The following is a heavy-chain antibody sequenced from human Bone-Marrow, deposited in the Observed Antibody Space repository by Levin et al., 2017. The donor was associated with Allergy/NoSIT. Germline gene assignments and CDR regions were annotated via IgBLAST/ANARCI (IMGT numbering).Heavy chain of an antibody. J-gene: IGHJ4*02. Sequence: PSETLSLTCTVSGGSTSTYYWSWIRQPPGKGLEWIGYIYYSGTANYNPSLRSRVTISLDTSNNQFSLKLSSVTAADTAVYYCARRAPDRHYYDSTLYFDSWGLGTLVTVSS. V-gene: IGHV4-59*08. CDR3: ARRAPDRHYYDSTLYFDS. CDR2: IYYSGTA. D-gene: IGHD3-22*01. CDR1: GGSTSTYY.